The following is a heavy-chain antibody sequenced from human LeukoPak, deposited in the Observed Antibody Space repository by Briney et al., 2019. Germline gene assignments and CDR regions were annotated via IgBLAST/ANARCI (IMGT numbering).Heavy chain of an antibody. CDR1: GFTFSSYW. V-gene: IGHV3-74*01. D-gene: IGHD3-9*01. CDR3: ARVGWLSPPFDY. CDR2: INSDGSST. Sequence: GGSLRLSCAASGFTFSSYWMHWVRQAPGKGLVWVSRINSDGSSTSYADSVKGRFTIPRDNAKNTLYLQMNSLRAEDTAVYYCARVGWLSPPFDYWGQGTLVTVSS. J-gene: IGHJ4*02.